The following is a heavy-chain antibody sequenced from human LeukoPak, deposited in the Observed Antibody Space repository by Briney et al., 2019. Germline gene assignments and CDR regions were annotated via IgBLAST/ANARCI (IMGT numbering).Heavy chain of an antibody. V-gene: IGHV4-4*09. J-gene: IGHJ4*02. CDR1: GDSISNYY. CDR2: IYASGST. Sequence: SETLSLACTVSGDSISNYYWSWIRQPPGKGLEWIGYIYASGSTTYNPSLNSRVTISVDTSKNQFSLKLHSVTAADTAVYYCASLGCTYGSPTPYYFDYWGQGTLVTVSS. D-gene: IGHD5-18*01. CDR3: ASLGCTYGSPTPYYFDY.